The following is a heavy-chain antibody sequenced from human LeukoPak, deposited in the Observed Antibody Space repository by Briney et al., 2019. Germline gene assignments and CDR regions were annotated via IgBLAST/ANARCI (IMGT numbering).Heavy chain of an antibody. CDR3: ARLPLSRYYDFGSGMDV. D-gene: IGHD3-3*01. J-gene: IGHJ6*02. CDR2: ISAYNGNT. V-gene: IGHV1-18*01. Sequence: ASVKVSCKASGYTFTSYGISWVRQAPGQGLEWMGWISAYNGNTNYAQKLQGRVTMTTDTSTSTAYMELRSLRSDDTAVYYCARLPLSRYYDFGSGMDVWGQGTTVTVSS. CDR1: GYTFTSYG.